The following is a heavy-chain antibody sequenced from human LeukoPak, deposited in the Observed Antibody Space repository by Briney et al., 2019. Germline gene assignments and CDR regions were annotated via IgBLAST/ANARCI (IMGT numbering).Heavy chain of an antibody. CDR1: GGTFSSYA. Sequence: ASVKVSCKASGGTFSSYATSWVRQAPGQGLEWMGRIIPVLGIANYAQKFQGRVTITADKSTSTAYMELSSLRSEDTAVYYCARDEPDCGGDCYSDYWGQGTLVTVSS. V-gene: IGHV1-69*04. CDR3: ARDEPDCGGDCYSDY. J-gene: IGHJ4*02. CDR2: IIPVLGIA. D-gene: IGHD2-21*02.